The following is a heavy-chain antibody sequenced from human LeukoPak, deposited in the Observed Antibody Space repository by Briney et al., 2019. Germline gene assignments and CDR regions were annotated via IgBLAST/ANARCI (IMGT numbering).Heavy chain of an antibody. J-gene: IGHJ4*02. Sequence: SETLSLTCTVSGGSINNYYWSWIRQPPGKGLEWIGYIYYSGSTNYNPSLKSRVSISVDTSKNQFSLKLSFVTAADTAVYYCARIVPYNYGYVDYWGQGTLVTVPS. D-gene: IGHD5-18*01. CDR1: GGSINNYY. CDR2: IYYSGST. V-gene: IGHV4-59*01. CDR3: ARIVPYNYGYVDY.